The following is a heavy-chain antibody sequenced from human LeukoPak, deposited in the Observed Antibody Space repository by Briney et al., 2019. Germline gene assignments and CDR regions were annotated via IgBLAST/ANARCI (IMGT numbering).Heavy chain of an antibody. CDR3: ARSGSRATMVRGVIPNFDY. D-gene: IGHD3-10*01. J-gene: IGHJ4*02. Sequence: ASVTVSCTASGYTFTGYYMHWVRQAPGQGLEWMGRINTNSGGTNYAQKFQGRVTMTRDTSISTAYMELSRLRSDDTAVYYCARSGSRATMVRGVIPNFDYWGQGTLVTVSS. CDR1: GYTFTGYY. CDR2: INTNSGGT. V-gene: IGHV1-2*06.